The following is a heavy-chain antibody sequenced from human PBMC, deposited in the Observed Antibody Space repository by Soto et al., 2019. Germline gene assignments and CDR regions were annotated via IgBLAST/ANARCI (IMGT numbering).Heavy chain of an antibody. J-gene: IGHJ4*02. V-gene: IGHV3-9*01. CDR1: GFTFSSYS. CDR2: ISWNSGNI. Sequence: PGGSLRLSCAASGFTFSSYSMNWVRQAPGKGLEWVSSISWNSGNIDYADSVKGRFTVSRDNANNFLYLHMSSLRPEDTALYFCAKDVSITTSYLAHWGQGTLVTVSS. D-gene: IGHD1-1*01. CDR3: AKDVSITTSYLAH.